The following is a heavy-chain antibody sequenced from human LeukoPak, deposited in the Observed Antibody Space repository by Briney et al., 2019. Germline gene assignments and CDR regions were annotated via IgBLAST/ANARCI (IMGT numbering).Heavy chain of an antibody. CDR3: ARFFWSGYLGGYFDY. D-gene: IGHD3-3*01. V-gene: IGHV1-2*06. Sequence: ASVKVSCTASGYTFTGYYMHWVRQAPGQGLEWMGRINPNSGGTNYAQKFQGRVTMTRDTSISTAYMELSRLRSDDTAVYYCARFFWSGYLGGYFDYWGQGTLVTVSS. CDR2: INPNSGGT. J-gene: IGHJ4*02. CDR1: GYTFTGYY.